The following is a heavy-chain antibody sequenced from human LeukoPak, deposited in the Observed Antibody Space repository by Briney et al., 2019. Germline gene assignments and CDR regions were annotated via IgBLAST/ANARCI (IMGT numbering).Heavy chain of an antibody. Sequence: GGSLRLSCAASGFTFSSYAMSWVRQAPGKGLEWVSAISGSGGGTYYADSVKGRFTISRDNSKNTLYLQMNSLRAEDTAVYYCAKDPAAAGTTMFDPWGQGTLVTVSS. CDR2: ISGSGGGT. D-gene: IGHD6-13*01. J-gene: IGHJ5*02. CDR3: AKDPAAAGTTMFDP. CDR1: GFTFSSYA. V-gene: IGHV3-23*01.